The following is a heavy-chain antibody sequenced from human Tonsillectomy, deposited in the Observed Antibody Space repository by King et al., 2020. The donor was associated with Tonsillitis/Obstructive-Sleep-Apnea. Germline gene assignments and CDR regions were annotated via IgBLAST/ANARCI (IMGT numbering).Heavy chain of an antibody. CDR2: FDPEDGDT. Sequence: QLVQSGAEVKKPGASVKVSCKVSGYTLTELSMHWVRQAPGKGLEWMGGFDPEDGDTIYAQKFQGRVTMTEDTSTDTAYIELSSLRSEDTAVYYCATDTPYSGSCDFDYWGQGTLVTVSS. CDR3: ATDTPYSGSCDFDY. J-gene: IGHJ4*02. D-gene: IGHD1-26*01. CDR1: GYTLTELS. V-gene: IGHV1-24*01.